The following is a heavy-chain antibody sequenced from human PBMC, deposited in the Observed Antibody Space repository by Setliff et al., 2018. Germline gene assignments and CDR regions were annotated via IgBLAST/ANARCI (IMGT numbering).Heavy chain of an antibody. Sequence: GESLKISCQGSGYTFTNYWIGWVRQMPGKGLEWMGILKPGDSGIRYSPSFQGQVTLSADTSIATASLHWTSLKASDTAMYYCVRHPYYDSSGYYSYFDYWGQGALVTVSS. V-gene: IGHV5-51*01. CDR2: LKPGDSGI. CDR1: GYTFTNYW. CDR3: VRHPYYDSSGYYSYFDY. J-gene: IGHJ4*02. D-gene: IGHD3-22*01.